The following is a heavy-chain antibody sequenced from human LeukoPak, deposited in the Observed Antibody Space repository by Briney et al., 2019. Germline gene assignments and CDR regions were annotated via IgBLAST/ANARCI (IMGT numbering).Heavy chain of an antibody. J-gene: IGHJ4*02. V-gene: IGHV3-33*01. Sequence: PGGSLRFSCGASGLTFSSYGMHWVRQAPGKGLEWVAVIWYDGSNKYYADSVKGRFTISRDNSKNTLYLQMNSLRAEDTAVYYCARDSRLIAAAGYFDYWGQGTLVTVSS. CDR3: ARDSRLIAAAGYFDY. D-gene: IGHD6-13*01. CDR2: IWYDGSNK. CDR1: GLTFSSYG.